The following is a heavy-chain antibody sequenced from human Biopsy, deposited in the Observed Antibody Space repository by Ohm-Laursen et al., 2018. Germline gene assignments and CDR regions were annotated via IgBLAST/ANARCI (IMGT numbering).Heavy chain of an antibody. CDR3: ARLGSGDYFPTFFDF. V-gene: IGHV4-31*03. D-gene: IGHD6-19*01. J-gene: IGHJ4*02. Sequence: SQTLSLTCTVSGVYINGGRYYWNWIRHHPGKGLEWIGNIFYSANTYYNPSLKSRVTISVDTSKNQFSPKLSSVAAADTAVYYCARLGSGDYFPTFFDFWGQGALVTVSS. CDR1: GVYINGGRYY. CDR2: IFYSANT.